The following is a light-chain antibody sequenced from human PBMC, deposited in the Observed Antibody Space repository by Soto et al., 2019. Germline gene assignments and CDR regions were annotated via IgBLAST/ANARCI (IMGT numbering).Light chain of an antibody. CDR1: QSVSSSY. J-gene: IGKJ1*01. CDR3: QQYGSSRWT. CDR2: AAS. V-gene: IGKV3-20*01. Sequence: EVVLTQSAGTLSLSPGERTTLSCRASQSVSSSYLAWYQQKPGQAPRLLIYAASSRATGIPDRFSGSGSGTDFTLTISRLEPVDFAVYYCQQYGSSRWTFGQGTKVEIK.